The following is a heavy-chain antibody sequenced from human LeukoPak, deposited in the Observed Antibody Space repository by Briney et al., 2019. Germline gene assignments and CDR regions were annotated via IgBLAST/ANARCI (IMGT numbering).Heavy chain of an antibody. CDR3: AKDPIFSGSYGVFDS. D-gene: IGHD1-26*01. CDR2: ISGSGGKT. CDR1: GFTFSSYP. Sequence: HPGGSLRLSCAASGFTFSSYPMSWVRPAPGKGLEWVSAISGSGGKTYYADSVEGRFTISRDNSKNTLYLQMNSLRAGDTAVYYCAKDPIFSGSYGVFDSWGQGTLVTVSS. J-gene: IGHJ4*02. V-gene: IGHV3-23*01.